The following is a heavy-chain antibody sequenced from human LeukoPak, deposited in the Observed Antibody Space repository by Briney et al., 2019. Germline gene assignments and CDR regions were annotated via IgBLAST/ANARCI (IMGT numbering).Heavy chain of an antibody. CDR2: VSASADST. CDR1: EFMFSKYA. D-gene: IGHD2-2*01. CDR3: ARRPAIFMDGVYYYSMDV. Sequence: PGGSLRLSCAASEFMFSKYAMSWVRQAPGKGLEWVSAVSASADSTNYADSVKGRFIISRDNSKNTLFLQMNSLRAEDTAVYYCARRPAIFMDGVYYYSMDVWGQGTTVTVSS. V-gene: IGHV3-23*01. J-gene: IGHJ6*02.